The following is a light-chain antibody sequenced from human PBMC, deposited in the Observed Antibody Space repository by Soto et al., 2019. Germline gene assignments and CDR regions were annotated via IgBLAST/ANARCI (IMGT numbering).Light chain of an antibody. CDR3: SSYTITSTYV. CDR2: DVT. V-gene: IGLV2-18*02. J-gene: IGLJ1*01. CDR1: ISDVGFYAR. Sequence: QSALTQPPSVSGSPGQSVTISCTGTISDVGFYARVSWYQQPPGTAPKLLIYDVTSRPSGVPDRFSGSQSGKTASLTISGLQAEDEADYYCSSYTITSTYVFGTGTKLTAL.